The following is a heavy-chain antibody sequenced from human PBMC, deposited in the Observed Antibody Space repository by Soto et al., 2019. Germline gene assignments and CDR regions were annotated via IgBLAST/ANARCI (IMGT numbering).Heavy chain of an antibody. D-gene: IGHD3-22*01. V-gene: IGHV3-30*18. CDR2: ISYDGSNK. Sequence: GESLKISCAASGFTFSSYGMHWVRQAPGKGLEWVAVISYDGSNKYYADSVKGRFTISRDNSKNTLYLQMNSLRAEDTAVYYCAKDLYYDSSGYYSGQLVYYYYYGMDVWGQGTTVTVSS. CDR1: GFTFSSYG. CDR3: AKDLYYDSSGYYSGQLVYYYYYGMDV. J-gene: IGHJ6*02.